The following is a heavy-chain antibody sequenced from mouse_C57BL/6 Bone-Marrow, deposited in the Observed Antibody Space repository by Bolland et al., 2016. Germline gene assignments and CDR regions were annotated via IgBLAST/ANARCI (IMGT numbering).Heavy chain of an antibody. CDR2: ST. J-gene: IGHJ4*01. V-gene: IGHV1-78*01. D-gene: IGHD6-2*01. CDR3: ARDLFDC. Sequence: STKYNEKFKGKATLTADKSSSTAYMQLNSLTSEDSAVYFCARDLFDCWGQGTS.